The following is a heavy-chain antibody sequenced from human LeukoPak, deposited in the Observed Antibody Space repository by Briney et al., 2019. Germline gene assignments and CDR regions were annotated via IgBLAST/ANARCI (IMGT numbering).Heavy chain of an antibody. D-gene: IGHD6-13*01. Sequence: SETLSLTCTVSGGSIRSYYWSWIRQPPGKGLEWTGYIYYTGTTNYNPSLKSRVTMSVDTSKIQFSLKLSSVTAADTAIYYCARHKPCIVAAGSRAFDIWGQGTMVTVSS. CDR1: GGSIRSYY. J-gene: IGHJ3*02. CDR2: IYYTGTT. CDR3: ARHKPCIVAAGSRAFDI. V-gene: IGHV4-59*08.